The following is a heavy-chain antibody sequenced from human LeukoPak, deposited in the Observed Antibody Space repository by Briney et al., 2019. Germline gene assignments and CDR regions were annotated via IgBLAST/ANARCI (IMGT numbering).Heavy chain of an antibody. CDR2: ISAYNGNT. J-gene: IGHJ4*02. CDR1: GYTFSTYG. CDR3: ARGEDDDSSGYYLYYFDY. D-gene: IGHD3-22*01. V-gene: IGHV1-18*01. Sequence: ASVKVSCKASGYTFSTYGISWVRQAPGQGLEWMGWISAYNGNTNHAQKLQGRVTMTTDRSTSTVYMELRSLRSDDTAVYYCARGEDDDSSGYYLYYFDYWGQGTLVTVSS.